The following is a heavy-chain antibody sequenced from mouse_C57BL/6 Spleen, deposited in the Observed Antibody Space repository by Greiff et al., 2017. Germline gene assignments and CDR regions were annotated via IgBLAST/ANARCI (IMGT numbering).Heavy chain of an antibody. CDR2: INPNNGGT. Sequence: EVQLQQSGPELVKPGASVKIPCKASGYTFTDYNMDWVKQSHGKSLEWIGDINPNNGGTISNQKFKGKDTLTVDKSSNTAYMELRSLTAEDTAIYDCAKGYLDYWGQGTTLTVAS. CDR1: GYTFTDYN. CDR3: AKGYLDY. J-gene: IGHJ2*01. V-gene: IGHV1-18*01.